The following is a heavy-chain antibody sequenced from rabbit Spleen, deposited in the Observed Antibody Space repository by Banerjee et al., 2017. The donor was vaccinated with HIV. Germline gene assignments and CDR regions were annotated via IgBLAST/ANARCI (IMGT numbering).Heavy chain of an antibody. CDR1: GFDFSSYYM. CDR2: IDAGSGTT. V-gene: IGHV1S45*01. Sequence: QEQLKESGGGLVQPGGSLKLSCKASGFDFSSYYMSWVRQAPGKGLEWIACIDAGSGTTYYASWAKGRFTISKTSSTTVTLQMTSLTAADTATYFCASAYSDVYFTLWGPGTLVTVS. J-gene: IGHJ4*01. D-gene: IGHD6-1*01. CDR3: ASAYSDVYFTL.